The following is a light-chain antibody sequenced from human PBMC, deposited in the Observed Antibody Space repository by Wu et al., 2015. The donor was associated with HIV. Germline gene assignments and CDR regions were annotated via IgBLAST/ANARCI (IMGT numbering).Light chain of an antibody. CDR3: QQYDDLPYT. CDR1: QDITNY. V-gene: IGKV1-33*01. J-gene: IGKJ2*01. CDR2: DAS. Sequence: DIQMTQSPSSLSASVGDRVTITCQASQDITNYLNWYQQKPGKAPKLLIYDASSLDTGVPSRFSGGGSGTDFTFTINSLQPEDIATYYCQQYDDLPYTFGQGTKLEIK.